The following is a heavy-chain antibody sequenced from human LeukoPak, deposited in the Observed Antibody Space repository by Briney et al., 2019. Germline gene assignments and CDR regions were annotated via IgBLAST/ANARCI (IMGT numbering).Heavy chain of an antibody. D-gene: IGHD3-9*01. J-gene: IGHJ6*02. CDR1: GFTFSSYA. V-gene: IGHV3-23*01. CDR2: ISGSGGST. Sequence: PGGSLRLSCAASGFTFSSYAMSWVRQAPGKGLEWVSAISGSGGSTYYADSVKGRFTISRDNSKNTLYLQMNSLRAEDTAVYYCARAQSGYFDWLPPSYYYGMDVWGQGTTVTVSS. CDR3: ARAQSGYFDWLPPSYYYGMDV.